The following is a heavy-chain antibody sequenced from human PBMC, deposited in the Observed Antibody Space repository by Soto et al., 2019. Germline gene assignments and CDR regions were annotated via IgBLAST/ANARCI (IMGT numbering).Heavy chain of an antibody. D-gene: IGHD3-10*01. Sequence: SETLSLTCTVSGGSINRGDYYWIWIRQPPGKGLEWIGYIYYSGSTSYNPSLRSRLIMSVDTSKNEFSLRLSSVTAADTAVYYCARDQTSGASGHHWFDRWGQGTLVTVSS. J-gene: IGHJ5*02. CDR3: ARDQTSGASGHHWFDR. CDR1: GGSINRGDYY. V-gene: IGHV4-30-4*01. CDR2: IYYSGST.